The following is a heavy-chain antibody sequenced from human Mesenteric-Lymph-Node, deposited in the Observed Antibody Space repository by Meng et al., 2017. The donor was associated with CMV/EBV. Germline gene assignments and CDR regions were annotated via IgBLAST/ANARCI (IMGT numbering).Heavy chain of an antibody. CDR2: MNPNSGNT. D-gene: IGHD2-2*01. J-gene: IGHJ3*02. Sequence: ASVKVSCKASGGTFSSYAISWVRQATGQGLEWMGWMNPNSGNTGYAQKFQGRVTITRNTSISTAYMELSSLRSEDTAVYYCARVGLVPAAIGGAFDIWGQGTMVTVSS. CDR3: ARVGLVPAAIGGAFDI. V-gene: IGHV1-8*03. CDR1: GGTFSSYA.